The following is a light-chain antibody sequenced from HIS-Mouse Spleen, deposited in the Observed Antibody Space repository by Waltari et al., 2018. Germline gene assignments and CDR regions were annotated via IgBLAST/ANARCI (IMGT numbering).Light chain of an antibody. CDR3: YSTDSSGNHRV. CDR2: EDS. Sequence: SYALTQPPPVSVSPGQTARTTCSGDALPKQYSYWYQQKSGQAPVLVIYEDSKRPSGIPGRFSGSSSGTMATLTISGAQVEDEVDYYCYSTDSSGNHRVFGGGTKLTVL. V-gene: IGLV3-10*01. J-gene: IGLJ2*01. CDR1: ALPKQY.